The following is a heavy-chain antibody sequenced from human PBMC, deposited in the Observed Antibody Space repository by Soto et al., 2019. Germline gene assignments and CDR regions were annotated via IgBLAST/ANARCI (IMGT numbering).Heavy chain of an antibody. CDR2: ISGYNGNT. V-gene: IGHV1-18*01. Sequence: QVQLVQSAAEVRKPGAAVKVSCKTSGYNFSNYDISWVRQAPGQGPEWMGWISGYNGNTNFAQKCQGRVTMATDTSTSTAYMELRNLIFDDTAVYYCARRSIFGVVSFGDYWGQGTLVIVSS. D-gene: IGHD3-3*01. CDR1: GYNFSNYD. J-gene: IGHJ4*01. CDR3: ARRSIFGVVSFGDY.